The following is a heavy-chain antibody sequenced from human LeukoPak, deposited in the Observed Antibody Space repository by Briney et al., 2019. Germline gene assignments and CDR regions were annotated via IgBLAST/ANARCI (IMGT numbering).Heavy chain of an antibody. D-gene: IGHD2-21*01. Sequence: GGSLRLSCAASGFTFSDYYMSWIRQAPGKGLEWISYISSSRSYTNYADSVKRRFTISRDNAKNTLYLQMNSLRAEDTAVYYCARLYCGGECYWSSRFDPWGQGTLVTVSS. J-gene: IGHJ5*02. V-gene: IGHV3-11*06. CDR3: ARLYCGGECYWSSRFDP. CDR1: GFTFSDYY. CDR2: ISSSRSYT.